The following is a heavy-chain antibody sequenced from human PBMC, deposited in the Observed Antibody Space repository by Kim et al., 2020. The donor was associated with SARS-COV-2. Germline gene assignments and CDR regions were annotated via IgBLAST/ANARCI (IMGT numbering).Heavy chain of an antibody. Sequence: GGSLRLSCAASGFTFSSYGMHWVRQAPGKGLEWVAVISYDGSNKYYADSVKGRFTISRDNSKNTLYLQMNSLRAEDTAVYYCAKEYPIAARRGTVVDYWGQGTLVTVSS. D-gene: IGHD6-6*01. J-gene: IGHJ4*02. V-gene: IGHV3-30*18. CDR1: GFTFSSYG. CDR2: ISYDGSNK. CDR3: AKEYPIAARRGTVVDY.